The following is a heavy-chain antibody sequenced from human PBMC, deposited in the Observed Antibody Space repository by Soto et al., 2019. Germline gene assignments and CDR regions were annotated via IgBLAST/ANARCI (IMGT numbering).Heavy chain of an antibody. Sequence: XESLKISYKGSGYSFTSYLLVWVRQMPGKGLDWMGIIYPGDSDTRYSPSFQGQVTISADKSISTAYLQWSSLKASDTAMYYCARHIYIGAAAGTDSLGSPKWFDTWGQGTLVTVSS. CDR1: GYSFTSYL. V-gene: IGHV5-51*01. CDR3: ARHIYIGAAAGTDSLGSPKWFDT. D-gene: IGHD6-13*01. J-gene: IGHJ5*02. CDR2: IYPGDSDT.